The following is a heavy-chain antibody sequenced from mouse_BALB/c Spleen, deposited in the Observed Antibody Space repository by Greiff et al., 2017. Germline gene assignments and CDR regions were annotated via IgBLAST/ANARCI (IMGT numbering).Heavy chain of an antibody. CDR2: ISSGGST. CDR1: GFTFSSYA. V-gene: IGHV5-6-5*01. J-gene: IGHJ2*01. CDR3: ARAPDGYYPYFDY. D-gene: IGHD2-3*01. Sequence: EVQVVESGGGLVKPGGSLKLSCAASGFTFSSYAMSWVRQTPEKRLEWVASISSGGSTYYPDSVKGRFTISRDNARNILYLQMSSLRSEDTAMYYCARAPDGYYPYFDYWGQGTTLTVSS.